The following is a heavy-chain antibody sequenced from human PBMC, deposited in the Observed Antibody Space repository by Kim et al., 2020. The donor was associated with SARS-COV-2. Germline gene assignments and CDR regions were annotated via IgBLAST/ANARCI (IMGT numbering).Heavy chain of an antibody. CDR3: ARQITGVGALDY. Sequence: SQTLSLTCAISGDSVSSSSATWNWIRQSPSRGLEWLGRIYYRSKLSSDYSISVKSRITINPDTSKNQFSLQLNSVTPEDTAIYYCARQITGVGALDYWGQGTLVTVSS. CDR1: GDSVSSSSAT. V-gene: IGHV6-1*01. D-gene: IGHD1-26*01. CDR2: IYYRSKLSS. J-gene: IGHJ4*02.